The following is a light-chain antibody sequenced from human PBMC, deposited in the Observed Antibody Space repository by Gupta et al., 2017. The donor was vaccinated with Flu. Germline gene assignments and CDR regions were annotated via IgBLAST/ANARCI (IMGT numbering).Light chain of an antibody. CDR3: GTWDSRLSAAV. CDR1: SSNIGHNY. V-gene: IGLV1-51*01. J-gene: IGLJ7*01. Sequence: QSVLTQPPSVSAAPGQKVTLSCSGSSSNIGHNYVSWYQQLPGTTPKLLIYDNNKRPSGIPDRFSGSKSGTSATLGITGLQTGDEADYYCGTWDSRLSAAVFGGGTQLTVL. CDR2: DNN.